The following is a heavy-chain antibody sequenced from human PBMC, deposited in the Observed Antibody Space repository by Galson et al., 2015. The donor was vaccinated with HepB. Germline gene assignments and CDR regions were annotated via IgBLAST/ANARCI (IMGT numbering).Heavy chain of an antibody. CDR3: AKEGSWRTWAFDY. J-gene: IGHJ4*02. CDR2: ISGSGGST. V-gene: IGHV3-23*01. D-gene: IGHD6-13*01. Sequence: SLRLSCAASGFTFSSYAMSWVHQAPGKGLEWVSAISGSGGSTYYADSVKGRFTISRDNSKNTLYLQMNSLRAEDTAVYYCAKEGSWRTWAFDYWGQGTLVTVSS. CDR1: GFTFSSYA.